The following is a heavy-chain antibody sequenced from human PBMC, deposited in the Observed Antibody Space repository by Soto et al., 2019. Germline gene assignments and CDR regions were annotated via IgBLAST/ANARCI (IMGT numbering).Heavy chain of an antibody. CDR1: GYTFTGYY. J-gene: IGHJ6*02. V-gene: IGHV1-2*04. CDR3: ARGRKSSYGAPNYYYYGMDV. D-gene: IGHD5-18*01. Sequence: AASVKVSCKASGYTFTGYYMHWVRQAPGQGLEWMGWINPNSGGTNYAQKFQGWVTMTRDTSISTAYMELSRLRSDDTAVYYCARGRKSSYGAPNYYYYGMDVWGQGTTVTVSS. CDR2: INPNSGGT.